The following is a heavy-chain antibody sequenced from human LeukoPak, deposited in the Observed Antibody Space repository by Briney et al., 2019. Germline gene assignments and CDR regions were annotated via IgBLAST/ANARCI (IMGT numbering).Heavy chain of an antibody. CDR1: GFTFSSYA. V-gene: IGHV3-30-3*01. D-gene: IGHD3-3*01. Sequence: GGSLRLSCAASGFTFSSYAMHWVRQAPGKGLEWVAVISYDGSNKYYADSVKGRFTISRDNSKNTLYLQMNSLRAEDTAVYYCARDICGGWSGYHWMRCSIGCADYWGQGTLVTVSS. CDR2: ISYDGSNK. J-gene: IGHJ4*02. CDR3: ARDICGGWSGYHWMRCSIGCADY.